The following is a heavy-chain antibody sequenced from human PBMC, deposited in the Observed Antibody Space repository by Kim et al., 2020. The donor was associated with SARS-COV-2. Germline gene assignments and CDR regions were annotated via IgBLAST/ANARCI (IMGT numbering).Heavy chain of an antibody. V-gene: IGHV3-33*06. CDR3: AKNLYSYGFTSLFFDY. CDR2: IWYDGSNK. CDR1: GFTFSSYG. D-gene: IGHD5-18*01. J-gene: IGHJ4*02. Sequence: GGSLRLSCAASGFTFSSYGMHWVRQAPGKGLEWVAVIWYDGSNKYYAESVKGRFTISRDNSKNTLYLQMNSLRDEDTAVYNCAKNLYSYGFTSLFFDYWGQGTLVPVSS.